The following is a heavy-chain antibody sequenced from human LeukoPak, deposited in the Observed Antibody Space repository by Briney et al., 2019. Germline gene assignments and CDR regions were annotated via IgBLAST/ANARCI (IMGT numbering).Heavy chain of an antibody. D-gene: IGHD1-26*01. Sequence: SESLSLTSTVSGGSISSHIWSWIRPPPGGGLGWVGYIYYTVSTNYNPSLKSRVTMSVDTSKNQFSLKLSSVTAADTAVYYCARDGYSGSSLFDYWGQGTLVTVSS. J-gene: IGHJ4*02. CDR3: ARDGYSGSSLFDY. V-gene: IGHV4-59*11. CDR1: GGSISSHI. CDR2: IYYTVST.